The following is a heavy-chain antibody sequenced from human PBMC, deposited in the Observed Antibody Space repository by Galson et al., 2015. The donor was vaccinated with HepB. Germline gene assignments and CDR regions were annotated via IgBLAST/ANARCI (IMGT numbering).Heavy chain of an antibody. CDR1: GFTFSSSW. Sequence: SCAASGFTFSSSWMHWVRQAPGKGLVWVARIDKDGSTVYADFVKGRFTTTRDNAKNTVTLQMNSLRADDTAVYFCARSWNRVLDYWGQGTMVTVSS. J-gene: IGHJ4*02. CDR2: IDKDGSTV. V-gene: IGHV3-74*01. D-gene: IGHD1/OR15-1a*01. CDR3: ARSWNRVLDY.